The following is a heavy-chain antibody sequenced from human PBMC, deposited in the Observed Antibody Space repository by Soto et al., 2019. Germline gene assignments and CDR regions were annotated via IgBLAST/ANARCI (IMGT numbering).Heavy chain of an antibody. CDR2: MNPNSGNT. CDR3: ARLRVEMATTRGFDY. CDR1: GYTFTSYD. D-gene: IGHD5-12*01. Sequence: QVQLVQSGAEVKKPGASVKVSCKASGYTFTSYDINWVRQTTGQGLEWMGWMNPNSGNTGYAQKFQGRVTMTRNTSISTAYMELSSLRSEDTAVYYCARLRVEMATTRGFDYWGQGTLVTVSS. J-gene: IGHJ4*02. V-gene: IGHV1-8*01.